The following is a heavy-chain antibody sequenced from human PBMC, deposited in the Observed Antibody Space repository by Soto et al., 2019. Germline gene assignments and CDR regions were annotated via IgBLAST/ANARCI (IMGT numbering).Heavy chain of an antibody. CDR1: GGTFSSYA. Sequence: QVQLVQSGAEVKKPGSSVKVSCKASGGTFSSYAISWVRHAPGQGLEWMGGIIHIFGTANYAQKFQGRVTITADESKSTAYMELRSLRSEDTAVYYWAMMKGVYQYYYNGMDVWVQGTTGTISS. CDR3: AMMKGVYQYYYNGMDV. CDR2: IIHIFGTA. D-gene: IGHD3-16*01. V-gene: IGHV1-69*12. J-gene: IGHJ6*02.